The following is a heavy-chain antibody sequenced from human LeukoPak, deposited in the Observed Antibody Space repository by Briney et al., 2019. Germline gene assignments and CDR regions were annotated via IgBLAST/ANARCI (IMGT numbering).Heavy chain of an antibody. CDR2: IYYSGST. D-gene: IGHD6-19*01. Sequence: SETLSLTCTVSGGSISSSSYYWGWIRQPPGKGLEWIGSIYYSGSTYYNPSLKSRVTISVDTSKNQFSLKLSSVTAADTAVYYCARGRQWLVLFDYWGQGTLVTVSS. V-gene: IGHV4-39*07. J-gene: IGHJ4*02. CDR3: ARGRQWLVLFDY. CDR1: GGSISSSSYY.